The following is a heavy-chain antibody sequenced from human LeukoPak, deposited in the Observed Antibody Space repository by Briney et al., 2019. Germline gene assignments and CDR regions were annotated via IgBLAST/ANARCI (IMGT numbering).Heavy chain of an antibody. Sequence: PSETLSLTCTVSGGSLSNSYWTWLRQPPGKTLEWIGYISYSGITNRNPSLKSRVSFSLDSSKNQISLTLSSVTAADPAVYFCARLLLDYSNDDGNFGGPHLPDWGQGTLVTVSS. CDR1: GGSLSNSY. D-gene: IGHD3-10*01. CDR2: ISYSGIT. V-gene: IGHV4-59*08. CDR3: ARLLLDYSNDDGNFGGPHLPD. J-gene: IGHJ4*02.